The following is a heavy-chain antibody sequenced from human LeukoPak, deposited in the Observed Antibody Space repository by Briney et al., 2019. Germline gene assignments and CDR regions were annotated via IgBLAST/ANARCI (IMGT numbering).Heavy chain of an antibody. CDR1: SGSFSGYY. V-gene: IGHV4-34*01. CDR3: ARVGIVVVPAALRRAFDI. CDR2: INHSGST. Sequence: PSETLSLTCAVYSGSFSGYYWSWIRQPPGKGLEWIGEINHSGSTNYNPSLKSRVTISVDTSKNQFSLKLSSVTAADTAVYYCARVGIVVVPAALRRAFDIWGQGTMVTVSS. J-gene: IGHJ3*02. D-gene: IGHD2-2*03.